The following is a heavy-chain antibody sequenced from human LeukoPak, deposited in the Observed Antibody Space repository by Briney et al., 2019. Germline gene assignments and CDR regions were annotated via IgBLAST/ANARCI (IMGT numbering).Heavy chain of an antibody. J-gene: IGHJ4*02. V-gene: IGHV1-2*02. CDR3: ARGSYYDSSHFDY. D-gene: IGHD3-22*01. Sequence: ASVKVSCKASGYTFTGYYMHWVRQAPGQGLEWMGWINPNSGDTNYAQKFQGRVTMTRDTSISTAYMELSRLRSDDTAVYYCARGSYYDSSHFDYWGQGTLVTVSS. CDR1: GYTFTGYY. CDR2: INPNSGDT.